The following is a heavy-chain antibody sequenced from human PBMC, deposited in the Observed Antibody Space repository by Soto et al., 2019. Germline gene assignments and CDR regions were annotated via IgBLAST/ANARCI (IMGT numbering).Heavy chain of an antibody. D-gene: IGHD1-7*01. CDR3: TTGQTHRKYNWNYAFDY. V-gene: IGHV3-15*01. Sequence: GGSLRLSCAASGFTFSNAWMSWVRQAPGKGLEWVGRIKSKTDGGTTDYAAPVKGRFTISRDDSKNTLYLQMNSLKTEDTAVYYCTTGQTHRKYNWNYAFDYWGQGTLVTVSS. CDR2: IKSKTDGGTT. CDR1: GFTFSNAW. J-gene: IGHJ4*02.